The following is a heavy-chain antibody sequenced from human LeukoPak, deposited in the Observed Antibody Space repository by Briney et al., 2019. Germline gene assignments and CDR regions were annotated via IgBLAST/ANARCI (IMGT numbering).Heavy chain of an antibody. CDR2: LRGDGET. Sequence: GGSLTLSCVASGFTFSSYAMSWVRQAPARGLEWVSSLRGDGETFYAASVKGRFTLSRDDSRNTVFLHLNNLRVEDTALYYCAKASWVSSADAVLWGQGTVVTVS. J-gene: IGHJ4*02. V-gene: IGHV3-23*01. D-gene: IGHD3-10*01. CDR1: GFTFSSYA. CDR3: AKASWVSSADAVL.